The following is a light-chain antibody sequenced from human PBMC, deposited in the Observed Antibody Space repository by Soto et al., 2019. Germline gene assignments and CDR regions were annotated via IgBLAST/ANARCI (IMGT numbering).Light chain of an antibody. Sequence: EIVLTQSPATLSLSAGERATLSCRTSQSVSTYLAWYQQKPGQGPRLLIYDASNRATGTPARFSGSGSGTEFTLTISSLQSEDFAVYYCQEYIQWPPGMFGPGTTVDIK. V-gene: IGKV3-11*01. CDR1: QSVSTY. CDR2: DAS. J-gene: IGKJ1*01. CDR3: QEYIQWPPGM.